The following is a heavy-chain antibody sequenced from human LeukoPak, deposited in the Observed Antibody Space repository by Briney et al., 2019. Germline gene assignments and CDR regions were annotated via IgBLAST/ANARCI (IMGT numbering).Heavy chain of an antibody. J-gene: IGHJ4*02. CDR1: GFTFSSYG. Sequence: GRSLRLSCAASGFTFSSYGMHWVRQALGKGLEWVAFVRYDGSKQFYADSVKGRFTISRDNSKNTLYLQMNSLSAEDTAVYYCARDQDPLRFDYWGQGTLVTVSS. CDR3: ARDQDPLRFDY. CDR2: VRYDGSKQ. V-gene: IGHV3-30*02.